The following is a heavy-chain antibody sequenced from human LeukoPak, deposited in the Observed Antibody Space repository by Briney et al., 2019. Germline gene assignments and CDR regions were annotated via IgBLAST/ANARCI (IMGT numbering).Heavy chain of an antibody. CDR2: IKQDGSEK. J-gene: IGHJ6*02. V-gene: IGHV3-7*01. Sequence: GGSLRLSCAASGFTFSSYWMSWARQAPGKGLEWVANIKQDGSEKYYVDSVKGRFTISRDNAKNSLYLQMNSLRAEDTAVYYCARDLYYDFWSGYYQYYYGMDVWGQGTTVTVSS. D-gene: IGHD3-3*01. CDR3: ARDLYYDFWSGYYQYYYGMDV. CDR1: GFTFSSYW.